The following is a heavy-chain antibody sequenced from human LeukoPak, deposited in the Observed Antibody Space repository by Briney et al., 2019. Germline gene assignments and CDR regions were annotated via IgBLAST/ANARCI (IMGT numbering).Heavy chain of an antibody. CDR2: INHSGST. CDR3: ARTRQWLVLFDY. CDR1: GGSFSGYY. Sequence: SETLSLTCAVYGGSFSGYYWSWIRQPPGKGLEWIGEINHSGSTNYNPSLKSRVTISVDTSRNQFSLKLSSVTAADTAVYYCARTRQWLVLFDYWGQGTLVTVSS. V-gene: IGHV4-34*01. D-gene: IGHD6-19*01. J-gene: IGHJ4*02.